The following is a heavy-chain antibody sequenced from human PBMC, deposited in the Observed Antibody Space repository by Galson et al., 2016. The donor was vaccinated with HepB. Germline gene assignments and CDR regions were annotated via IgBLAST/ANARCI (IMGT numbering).Heavy chain of an antibody. CDR2: IYPGDSDT. D-gene: IGHD6-13*01. CDR3: ASYSRAGTFLF. V-gene: IGHV5-51*03. CDR1: GYNFTNYW. Sequence: QSGAEVKKPGESLKISCKVSGYNFTNYWIGWVRQMPGKGLEWVGIIYPGDSDTRYSPSFQGQVTISVDTSISTAYLQCSSLKASDTAMYYCASYSRAGTFLFWGQGTMVTVSS. J-gene: IGHJ3*01.